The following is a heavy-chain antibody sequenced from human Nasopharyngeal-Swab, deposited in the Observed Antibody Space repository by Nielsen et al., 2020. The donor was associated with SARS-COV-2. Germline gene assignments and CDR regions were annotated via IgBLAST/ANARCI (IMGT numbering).Heavy chain of an antibody. Sequence: WVRQAPGQGLAWMGWISAYNGNTNYAQKLQGRVTMTTDTSTSTAYMELRSLRSDDTAVYYCARDYYDSSGYYYDAFDIWGQGTMVTVSS. D-gene: IGHD3-22*01. V-gene: IGHV1-18*01. CDR3: ARDYYDSSGYYYDAFDI. J-gene: IGHJ3*02. CDR2: ISAYNGNT.